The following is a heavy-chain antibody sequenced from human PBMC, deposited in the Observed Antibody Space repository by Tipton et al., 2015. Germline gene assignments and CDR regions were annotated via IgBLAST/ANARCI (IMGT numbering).Heavy chain of an antibody. D-gene: IGHD2/OR15-2a*01. CDR1: GYFISDGHF. J-gene: IGHJ4*01. Sequence: TLSLTCTVSGYFISDGHFWGWVRQSPVKGLEWIASMHHNGHAYYNPSLGSRATLALDTPKNQFSLTLISATAADTALYYCARGDDSTSMATGFDYWGRGALVTVSS. V-gene: IGHV4-38-2*02. CDR3: ARGDDSTSMATGFDY. CDR2: MHHNGHA.